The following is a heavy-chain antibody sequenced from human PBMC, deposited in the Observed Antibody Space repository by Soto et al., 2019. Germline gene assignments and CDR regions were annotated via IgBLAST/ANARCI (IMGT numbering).Heavy chain of an antibody. D-gene: IGHD5-18*01. Sequence: ESGGGVVQPGRSLRLSCAASGFTFSSYGMHWVRQAPGKGLEWVTVISYDGSNKYYADSVKGRFTISRDNSKNTLYLQMNRLRAEDTAIYYCAKDPEYSYGYSFHYWGQGILVTVSS. V-gene: IGHV3-30*18. J-gene: IGHJ4*02. CDR2: ISYDGSNK. CDR1: GFTFSSYG. CDR3: AKDPEYSYGYSFHY.